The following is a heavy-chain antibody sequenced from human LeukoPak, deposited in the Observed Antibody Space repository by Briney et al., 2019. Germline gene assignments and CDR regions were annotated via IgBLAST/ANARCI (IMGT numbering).Heavy chain of an antibody. CDR2: ISAYNGNT. D-gene: IGHD5-18*01. Sequence: ASVKVSCKASGGTFSSYAISWVRQAPGQGLEWMGWISAYNGNTNYAQKLQGRVTMTTDTSTSTAYMELRSLRSDDTAVYYCARDVDTAMVHWGQGTLVTVSS. CDR3: ARDVDTAMVH. CDR1: GGTFSSYA. J-gene: IGHJ4*02. V-gene: IGHV1-18*01.